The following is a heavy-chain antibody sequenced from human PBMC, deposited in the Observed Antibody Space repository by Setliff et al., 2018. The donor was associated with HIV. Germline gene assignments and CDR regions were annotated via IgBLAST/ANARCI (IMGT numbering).Heavy chain of an antibody. J-gene: IGHJ6*03. CDR1: GGSFSDYY. Sequence: KPSETLSLTCAVYGGSFSDYYWNWIRQPPGKGLEWIGEINHSGSTNYNPSLKSRVAISVDTSKNQFSLKLSSVTAADTAVYYCARARPERFWSGYYTGDNYYYMDVWGKGTTVTVSS. CDR2: INHSGST. V-gene: IGHV4-34*01. D-gene: IGHD3-3*01. CDR3: ARARPERFWSGYYTGDNYYYMDV.